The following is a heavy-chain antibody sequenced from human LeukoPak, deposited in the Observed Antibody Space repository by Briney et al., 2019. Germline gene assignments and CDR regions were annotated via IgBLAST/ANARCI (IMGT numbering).Heavy chain of an antibody. J-gene: IGHJ4*02. CDR3: VKDLIGTYSFEY. D-gene: IGHD1-26*01. CDR1: GFSFSTYT. Sequence: GGSLRLSCSASGFSFSTYTMHWVRQAPGKGLEYVSSISSNGGNTFYADSVEGRFTISRDNSKNTLYLQMSSLRDEDTAVYYCVKDLIGTYSFEYWGQGTLVTVSS. CDR2: ISSNGGNT. V-gene: IGHV3-64D*06.